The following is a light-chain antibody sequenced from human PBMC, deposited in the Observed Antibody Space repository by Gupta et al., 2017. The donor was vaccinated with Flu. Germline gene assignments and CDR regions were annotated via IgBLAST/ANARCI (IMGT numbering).Light chain of an antibody. CDR3: QHCYSLIT. V-gene: IGKV1-39*01. Sequence: SPFSLSASVGDRVTSTCRASPTITPYLHWYRQKPGKAPKLLVYGATKWLTGVPPRFSGSGSGTEFTLTSSRRQAEDFATYYWQHCYSLITFGQGTQVDIK. J-gene: IGKJ5*01. CDR1: PTITPY. CDR2: GAT.